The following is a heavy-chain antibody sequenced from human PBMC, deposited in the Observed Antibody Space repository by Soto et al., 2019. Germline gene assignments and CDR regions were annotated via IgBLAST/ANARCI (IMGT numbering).Heavy chain of an antibody. V-gene: IGHV3-30-3*01. J-gene: IGHJ4*02. CDR2: ISYDGSNK. Sequence: QVQLVESGGGVVQPGRSLRLSCAASGFTFSSYAMHWVRQAPGKGLEWVAVISYDGSNKYYADSVKGRFTISRDNSKNTLYLQMNSLRAEDTAVYYCARDPGAYSSSWHQFDYWGQGTLVTVSS. CDR3: ARDPGAYSSSWHQFDY. D-gene: IGHD6-13*01. CDR1: GFTFSSYA.